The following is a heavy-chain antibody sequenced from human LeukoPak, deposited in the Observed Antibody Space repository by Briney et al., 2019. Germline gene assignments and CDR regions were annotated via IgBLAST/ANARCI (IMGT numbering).Heavy chain of an antibody. V-gene: IGHV3-66*02. CDR3: ARGVGAPWTDAFDI. CDR1: GFTVSNNY. D-gene: IGHD1-26*01. CDR2: IYNAGTT. Sequence: GGSLRLSCVVSGFTVSNNYMNWVRQAPGKGLEWLSIIYNAGTTYYADSVKGRFTISRDNSKNTLYLQMNSLRAEDTAVYYCARGVGAPWTDAFDIWGQGTMVTVSS. J-gene: IGHJ3*02.